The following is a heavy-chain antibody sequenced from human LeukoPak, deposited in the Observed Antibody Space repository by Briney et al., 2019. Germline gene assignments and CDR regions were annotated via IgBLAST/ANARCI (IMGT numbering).Heavy chain of an antibody. Sequence: GGSLRLSCAASGFTFSDYYMSWIRQAPGKGLEWVPYISSSGSTIYYADSVKGRFTISRDNAKNSLYLQMNSLRAEDTAVYYCARNKYDSSGRRFDYWGQGTLVTVSS. CDR2: ISSSGSTI. V-gene: IGHV3-11*04. CDR1: GFTFSDYY. J-gene: IGHJ4*02. CDR3: ARNKYDSSGRRFDY. D-gene: IGHD3-22*01.